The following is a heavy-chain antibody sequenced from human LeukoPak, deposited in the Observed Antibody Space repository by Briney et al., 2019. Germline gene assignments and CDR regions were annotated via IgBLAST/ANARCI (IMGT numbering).Heavy chain of an antibody. CDR3: ARDYSGGLDY. V-gene: IGHV3-30-3*01. D-gene: IGHD2-15*01. Sequence: EWVAIISYDGSNKYYGDSVKGRITISRDNSENTLFLQLNSLRAEDTAVYYCARDYSGGLDYWGQGTLVTVSS. CDR2: ISYDGSNK. J-gene: IGHJ4*02.